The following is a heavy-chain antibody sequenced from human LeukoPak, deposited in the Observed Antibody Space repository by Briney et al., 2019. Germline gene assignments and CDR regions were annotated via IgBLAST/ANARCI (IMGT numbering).Heavy chain of an antibody. J-gene: IGHJ4*02. CDR1: GYTFTSYD. D-gene: IGHD5-12*01. CDR2: MNPNSGNT. CDR3: ATRGYSGYSPFDY. V-gene: IGHV1-8*01. Sequence: ASVKVSCKASGYTFTSYDINWVRQATGQGLEWMGWMNPNSGNTGYAQKFQGRVTMTRDTSISTAYMELSSLRSEDTAVYYCATRGYSGYSPFDYWGQGTLVTVSS.